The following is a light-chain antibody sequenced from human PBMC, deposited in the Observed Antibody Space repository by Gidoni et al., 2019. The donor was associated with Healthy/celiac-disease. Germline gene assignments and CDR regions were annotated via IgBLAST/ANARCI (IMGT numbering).Light chain of an antibody. CDR1: SSNIGSNT. J-gene: IGLJ2*01. Sequence: QSVLTQPPSASGTPGQRVTISCSGSSSNIGSNTVNWYQQLPGTAPKLLIYSNNQRPSGVPDRFSGSKSGTSASLAISGLQSEDEADYYCAAWDDSLKAVFGGGTKLTAL. CDR2: SNN. V-gene: IGLV1-44*01. CDR3: AAWDDSLKAV.